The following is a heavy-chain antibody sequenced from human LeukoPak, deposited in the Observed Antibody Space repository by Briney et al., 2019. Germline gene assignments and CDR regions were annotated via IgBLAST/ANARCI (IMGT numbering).Heavy chain of an antibody. CDR2: ISTSSSYI. CDR1: GFSFSSYE. J-gene: IGHJ4*02. V-gene: IGHV3-21*01. Sequence: PGGSLRLSCAASGFSFSSYEMNWVRQAPGKGLEWVSFISTSSSYIYYADSVKGRFTISRDNAKKSLYLQMNSLRAEDTAVYYCARDLSGVTGYTYGRGIDYWGQGTLVTVSS. D-gene: IGHD5-18*01. CDR3: ARDLSGVTGYTYGRGIDY.